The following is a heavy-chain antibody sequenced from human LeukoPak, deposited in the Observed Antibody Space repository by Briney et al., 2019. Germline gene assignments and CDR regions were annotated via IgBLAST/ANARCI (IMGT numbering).Heavy chain of an antibody. CDR3: ARGGYSSSWYVRAPFNYYYYGMDV. Sequence: ASVKVSCKASGYTFTGYYMHWVRQAPGQGLEWMGWINPNSGGTNYAQKFQGWVTMTRDMSISTAYMELSRLRSDDTAVYYCARGGYSSSWYVRAPFNYYYYGMDVWGQGTTVTVSS. CDR2: INPNSGGT. CDR1: GYTFTGYY. J-gene: IGHJ6*02. V-gene: IGHV1-2*04. D-gene: IGHD6-13*01.